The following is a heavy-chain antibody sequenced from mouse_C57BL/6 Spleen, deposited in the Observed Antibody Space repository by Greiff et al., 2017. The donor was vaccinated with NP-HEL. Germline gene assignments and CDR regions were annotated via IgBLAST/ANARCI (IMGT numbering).Heavy chain of an antibody. D-gene: IGHD2-1*01. CDR3: ASQDYGNYENAMDY. J-gene: IGHJ4*01. Sequence: VQGVESGPELVKPGASVKISCKASGYSFTSYYIHWVKQRPGQGLEWIGWIYPGSGNTKYNEKFKGKATLTADTSSSTAYMQLSSLTSEDSAVYYCASQDYGNYENAMDYWGQGTSVTVSS. CDR2: IYPGSGNT. V-gene: IGHV1-66*01. CDR1: GYSFTSYY.